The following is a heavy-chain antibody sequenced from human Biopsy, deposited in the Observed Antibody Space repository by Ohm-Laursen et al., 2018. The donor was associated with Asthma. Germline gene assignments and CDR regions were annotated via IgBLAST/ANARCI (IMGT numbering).Heavy chain of an antibody. CDR1: GFSVSTKY. CDR2: IYSGDNT. Sequence: SPRLSCAASGFSVSTKYISWVRQAPGKGLEWVSLIYSGDNTYYADSVKGRFTISRDHSKLYLQMHSLRAEDTAVYYCARGDSSNWSHYYFDYWGQGTPVTVSS. CDR3: ARGDSSNWSHYYFDY. D-gene: IGHD3-22*01. V-gene: IGHV3-53*01. J-gene: IGHJ4*02.